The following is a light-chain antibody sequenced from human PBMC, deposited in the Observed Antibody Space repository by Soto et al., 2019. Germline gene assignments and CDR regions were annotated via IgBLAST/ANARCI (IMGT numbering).Light chain of an antibody. CDR2: AAS. J-gene: IGKJ1*01. V-gene: IGKV1-27*01. CDR3: QNYHSAPAT. Sequence: DIQMTQSPSSLSASVGDRVTITCRASQDIIKFLAWYQQRPGRVPNLLIYAASTLQSGVPSRFSGHASWTNFPLPISSLQPEDVATYYCQNYHSAPATFGQGTKVEIK. CDR1: QDIIKF.